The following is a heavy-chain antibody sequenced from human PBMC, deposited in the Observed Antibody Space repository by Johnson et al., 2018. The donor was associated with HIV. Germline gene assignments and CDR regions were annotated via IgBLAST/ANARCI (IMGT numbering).Heavy chain of an antibody. CDR2: ISYDGGNK. CDR1: GFTFSSYA. CDR3: ARDPDI. V-gene: IGHV3-30*04. Sequence: VQLMESGGGVVQPGRSLRLSCAASGFTFSSYALYWVRQVPGKGLEWVATISYDGGNKYYADSVKGRFTISRDNSKNTLFLQMNSLRAEDTALYYCARDPDIWGQGTMVTVSS. J-gene: IGHJ3*02.